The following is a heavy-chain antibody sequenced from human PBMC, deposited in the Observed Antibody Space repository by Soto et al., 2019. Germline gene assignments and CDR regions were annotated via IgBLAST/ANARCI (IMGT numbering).Heavy chain of an antibody. J-gene: IGHJ5*02. CDR2: INHSGST. CDR1: GGSFSGYY. Sequence: PSETQSLTYAVYGGSFSGYYWSWIRQPPGKGLEWIGEINHSGSTNYNPSLKSRVTISVDTSKNQFSLKLSSVTAADTAVYYCATDPYYMVRGVIMRGWFDPWGQGTLVTVSS. D-gene: IGHD3-10*01. V-gene: IGHV4-34*01. CDR3: ATDPYYMVRGVIMRGWFDP.